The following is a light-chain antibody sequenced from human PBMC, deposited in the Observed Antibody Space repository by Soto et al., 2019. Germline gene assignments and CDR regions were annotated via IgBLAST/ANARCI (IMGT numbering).Light chain of an antibody. V-gene: IGLV2-23*01. CDR1: SSDVGAYNL. CDR3: SSYAGSTTPYV. CDR2: EDT. J-gene: IGLJ1*01. Sequence: QTASVSGSPGQSITISCTGTSSDVGAYNLVSWYQQHPGKAPKLMIYEDTKRPSGVSNRFSASKSGNTASLTISGLQAEDEADYYCSSYAGSTTPYVFGTGTKVTVL.